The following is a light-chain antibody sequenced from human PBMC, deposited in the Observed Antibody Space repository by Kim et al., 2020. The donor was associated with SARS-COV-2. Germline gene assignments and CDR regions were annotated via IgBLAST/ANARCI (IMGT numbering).Light chain of an antibody. CDR3: MQATQFPHT. CDR2: QIS. J-gene: IGKJ2*01. Sequence: QPASICCRFCESVVHHDGNTYLSWFQQRPGQPPRLLMYQISNRISGVPDRFSGTGAGTDFTLKITRVEAEDVATYYCMQATQFPHTFGQGTKLEI. V-gene: IGKV2-24*01. CDR1: ESVVHHDGNTY.